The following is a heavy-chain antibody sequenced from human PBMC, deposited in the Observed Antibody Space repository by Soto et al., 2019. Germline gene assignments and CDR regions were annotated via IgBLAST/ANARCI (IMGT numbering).Heavy chain of an antibody. V-gene: IGHV3-23*01. CDR2: ITGSGRDA. D-gene: IGHD2-8*01. CDR1: GFTFRNNV. J-gene: IGHJ4*02. CDR3: AKNGLDNSPSAIDS. Sequence: GGSLRLSCAASGFTFRNNVLSWVRQAPGKGLDWVSGITGSGRDAYYADSVKGRFTISRDNSKNMVFLQMNSLRAEDTALYYCAKNGLDNSPSAIDSWGPGTLVTVSS.